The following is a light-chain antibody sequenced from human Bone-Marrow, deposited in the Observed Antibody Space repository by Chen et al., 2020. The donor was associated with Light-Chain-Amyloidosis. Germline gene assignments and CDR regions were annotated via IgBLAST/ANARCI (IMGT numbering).Light chain of an antibody. CDR3: QSADSSGTYEVI. CDR2: RDT. CDR1: DFPTKY. V-gene: IGLV3-25*03. J-gene: IGLJ2*01. Sequence: SYELPQPPSVSVSPGPTPRIPCPGDDFPTKYAYWYQQKRGQAPVLVIHRDTERPSGISERFSGSSSGTTATLTISGVQAEDEAAYHCQSADSSGTYEVIFGGGTKLTVL.